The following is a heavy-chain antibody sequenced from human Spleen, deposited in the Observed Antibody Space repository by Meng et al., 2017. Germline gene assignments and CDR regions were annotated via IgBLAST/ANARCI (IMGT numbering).Heavy chain of an antibody. CDR3: ARGPTTMAHDFDY. CDR1: GGSFSDYY. Sequence: QGQLQQWGARLLKPSETLSLTCVVPGGSFSDYYWSWIRQPPGKGLEWIGEINHSGSTNYNPSLESRATISVDTSQNNLSLKLSSVTAADSAVYYCARGPTTMAHDFDYWGQGTLVTVSS. CDR2: INHSGST. D-gene: IGHD4-11*01. J-gene: IGHJ4*02. V-gene: IGHV4-34*01.